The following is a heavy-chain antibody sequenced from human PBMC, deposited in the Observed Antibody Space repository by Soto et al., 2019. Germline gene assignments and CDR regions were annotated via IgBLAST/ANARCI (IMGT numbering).Heavy chain of an antibody. CDR2: INPNSGGT. D-gene: IGHD4-17*01. V-gene: IGHV1-2*02. J-gene: IGHJ4*02. CDR3: ARITVTHGGYFDY. Sequence: WASVKVSCKASGYTFTGYYMHWVRQAPGQGLEWMGWINPNSGGTNYAQKFQGRVTMTRDTSISTAYMELSRLRSDDTAVYYCARITVTHGGYFDYWGQGTLVTVSS. CDR1: GYTFTGYY.